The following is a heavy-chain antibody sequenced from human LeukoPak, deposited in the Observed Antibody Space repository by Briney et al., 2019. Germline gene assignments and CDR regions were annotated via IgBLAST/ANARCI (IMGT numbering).Heavy chain of an antibody. CDR2: ISGSGGST. CDR1: GFTFSSYA. CDR3: AKAESVDYYDSGGPYYGMDV. Sequence: GGSLRLSCAASGFTFSSYAMSWVRQAPGKGLEWVSAISGSGGSTYYADSVKGRFTISRDNSKNTLYLQMNSLRAEDTAVYYCAKAESVDYYDSGGPYYGMDVWGQGTTVTVSS. J-gene: IGHJ6*02. V-gene: IGHV3-23*01. D-gene: IGHD3-22*01.